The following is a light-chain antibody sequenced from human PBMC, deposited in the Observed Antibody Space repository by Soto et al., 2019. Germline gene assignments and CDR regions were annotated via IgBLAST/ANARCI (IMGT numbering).Light chain of an antibody. J-gene: IGLJ1*01. CDR3: QSHDSSLSGYV. CDR1: SSNIGAGYD. V-gene: IGLV1-40*01. Sequence: QSVLTQPPSVSGAPGQRVTISCTGSSSNIGAGYDVHWYQQLPGTAPKLLICGNSNRPSGVPDRFSGSKSGTSASLAITGLQAEDEADYYCQSHDSSLSGYVFGTGTKLTVL. CDR2: GNS.